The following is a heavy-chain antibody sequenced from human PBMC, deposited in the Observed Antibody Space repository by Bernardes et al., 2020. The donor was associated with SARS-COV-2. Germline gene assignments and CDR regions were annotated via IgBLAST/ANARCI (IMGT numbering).Heavy chain of an antibody. CDR1: GFAFNTYD. V-gene: IGHV3-23*01. Sequence: GWSLRLSCAASGFAFNTYDMAWVRQSPGKGLEWVATLSAIGNAHYPDSVKGRFAISRDSYKNSLYLQMNSLRAEDTATYYCATELQYDNLYWGQGALVTVSS. CDR2: LSAIGNA. CDR3: ATELQYDNLY. D-gene: IGHD3-22*01. J-gene: IGHJ4*02.